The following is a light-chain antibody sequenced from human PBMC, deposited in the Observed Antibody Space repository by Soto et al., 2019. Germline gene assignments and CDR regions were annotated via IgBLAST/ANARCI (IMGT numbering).Light chain of an antibody. CDR3: QQYGSSPQA. V-gene: IGKV3-20*01. CDR1: QSVSSSY. J-gene: IGKJ1*01. Sequence: EIVLTQSPGTLSLSPGARATLSCRARQSVSSSYLAWYQQKPGQAPRLLIYGASSRATGIPDRFSGSGSGTDFTLTISRLEPEDFAVYYCQQYGSSPQAFGQGTKVDIK. CDR2: GAS.